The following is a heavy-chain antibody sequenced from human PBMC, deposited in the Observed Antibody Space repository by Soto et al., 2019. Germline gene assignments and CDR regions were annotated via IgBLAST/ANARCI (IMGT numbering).Heavy chain of an antibody. CDR3: ARDVGSFGSSRWFDT. V-gene: IGHV3-33*01. Sequence: QVRLVESGGGVGQPGESLRLSCAASGFTVSNYGMQWVRQAPGKGLEWVALIWYDGTDRYNVDSVKGRFTISRDDSKNTLFLQMHRLRAEDTAVYYCARDVGSFGSSRWFDTWGPGTQVTVSS. CDR1: GFTVSNYG. D-gene: IGHD3-3*01. J-gene: IGHJ5*02. CDR2: IWYDGTDR.